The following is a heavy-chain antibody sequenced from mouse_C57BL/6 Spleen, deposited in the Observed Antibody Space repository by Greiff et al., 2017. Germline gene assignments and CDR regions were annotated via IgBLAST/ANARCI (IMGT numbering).Heavy chain of an antibody. CDR3: ASGDYASDYFDY. D-gene: IGHD1-1*01. CDR2: IYPGDGDT. V-gene: IGHV1-82*01. CDR1: GYAFSSSW. J-gene: IGHJ2*01. Sequence: QVQLQQSGPELVKPGASVKISCKASGYAFSSSWMNWVKQRPGKGLEWIGRIYPGDGDTNYNGKFKGKATLTADKSSSTAYMHPSHLTSEDSAVYFCASGDYASDYFDYWGQGTTLTVSS.